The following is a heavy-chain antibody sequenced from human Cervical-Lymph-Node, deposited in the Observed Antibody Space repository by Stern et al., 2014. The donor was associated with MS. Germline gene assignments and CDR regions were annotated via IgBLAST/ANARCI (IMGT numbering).Heavy chain of an antibody. D-gene: IGHD6-13*01. CDR2: IYYTGRT. CDR3: ARDSSDTWYGPIDA. CDR1: GGSIINYY. J-gene: IGHJ5*02. V-gene: IGHV4-59*01. Sequence: QVQLVESGPGLVKPSETLSLTCTVSGGSIINYYWSWIRQTPGKGLEWIGYIYYTGRTNYNPSLKSRVTISVDTSKNQLSLMLRSLTAADTAVYYCARDSSDTWYGPIDAWGQGTQVIVSS.